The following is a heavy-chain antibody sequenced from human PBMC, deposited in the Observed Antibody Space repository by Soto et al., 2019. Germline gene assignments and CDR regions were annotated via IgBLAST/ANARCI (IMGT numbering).Heavy chain of an antibody. J-gene: IGHJ6*02. Sequence: TLSLTCTVSGVSISSGGYYWSWIRQHPGKGLEWIGYIYYSGSTYYNPSLKSRVTISVDTSKNQFSLKLSSVTAADTAVYYCARVAARGLGYYGMDVWGQGTTVTVSS. CDR1: GVSISSGGYY. CDR2: IYYSGST. CDR3: ARVAARGLGYYGMDV. V-gene: IGHV4-31*03. D-gene: IGHD6-6*01.